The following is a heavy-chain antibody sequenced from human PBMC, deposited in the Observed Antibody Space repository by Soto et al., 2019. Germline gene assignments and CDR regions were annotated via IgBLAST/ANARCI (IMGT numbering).Heavy chain of an antibody. V-gene: IGHV3-23*01. CDR2: ISGSGGST. J-gene: IGHJ4*02. CDR3: AKAPRYSSGWLPFDY. Sequence: GGSLRLSCAASGFTFSSYAMGWVRQAPGKGLEWVSAISGSGGSTYYADSVKGRFTISRDNSKNTLYLQMNSLRAEDTAVYYCAKAPRYSSGWLPFDYWGQGTLVTVSS. CDR1: GFTFSSYA. D-gene: IGHD6-19*01.